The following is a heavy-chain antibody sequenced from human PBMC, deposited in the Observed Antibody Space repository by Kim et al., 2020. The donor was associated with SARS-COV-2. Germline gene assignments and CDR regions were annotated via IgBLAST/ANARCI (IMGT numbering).Heavy chain of an antibody. Sequence: GGSLRLSCAASGLTFSNYGMHWVRQAPGKGLEWVAVIWYDGNNKNYADSVKGRFTISRDNSKNTLYLQMNSLRAEDTAVYYCATDDSSGKPGGYWGQGTLVTVSS. V-gene: IGHV3-33*01. CDR1: GLTFSNYG. CDR3: ATDDSSGKPGGY. J-gene: IGHJ4*02. CDR2: IWYDGNNK. D-gene: IGHD3-22*01.